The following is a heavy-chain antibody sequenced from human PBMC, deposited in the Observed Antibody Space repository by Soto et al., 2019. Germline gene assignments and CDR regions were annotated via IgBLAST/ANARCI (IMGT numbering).Heavy chain of an antibody. CDR2: ISAYNGNT. Sequence: QVQLVQSGAEVKKPGASVKVSCKASGYTFASYAISWMRQAPGQVLEWMGWISAYNGNTNYAQNPQGRVTMTTDTTTSTAYMELRSLRSDDTAVYYCARDPPPPDYWGQGTLVTVSS. CDR1: GYTFASYA. CDR3: ARDPPPPDY. J-gene: IGHJ4*02. V-gene: IGHV1-18*01.